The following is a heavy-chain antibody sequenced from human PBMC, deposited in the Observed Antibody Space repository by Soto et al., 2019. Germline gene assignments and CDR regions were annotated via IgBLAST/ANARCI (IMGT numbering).Heavy chain of an antibody. CDR1: GFTFSSYG. V-gene: IGHV3-30*18. D-gene: IGHD3-10*01. CDR3: AKDQVMVRGVPSPGMDV. J-gene: IGHJ6*02. Sequence: QVQLVESGGGVVQPGRSLRLSCAASGFTFSSYGMHWVRQAPGKGLEWVAVISYDGSNKYYADSVKGRFTISRDNSKNTLYLQMNSLRAEDTAVYYCAKDQVMVRGVPSPGMDVWGQGTTVTVSS. CDR2: ISYDGSNK.